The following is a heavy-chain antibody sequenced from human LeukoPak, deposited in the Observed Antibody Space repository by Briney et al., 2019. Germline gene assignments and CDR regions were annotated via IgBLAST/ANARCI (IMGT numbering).Heavy chain of an antibody. CDR2: IKQDGSEK. Sequence: PGGSLRLSCAASGFTFSSYWMSWVRQAPGKGLEWVANIKQDGSEKYYVDSVKGRFTISRDNAKNSLYLRMNSLRAEDTAVYYCARAGTNWNDVGEFDYWGQGTLVTVSS. V-gene: IGHV3-7*01. J-gene: IGHJ4*02. CDR3: ARAGTNWNDVGEFDY. CDR1: GFTFSSYW. D-gene: IGHD1-1*01.